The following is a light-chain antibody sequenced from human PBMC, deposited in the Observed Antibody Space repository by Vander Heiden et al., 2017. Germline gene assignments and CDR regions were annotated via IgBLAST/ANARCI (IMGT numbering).Light chain of an antibody. CDR2: QDT. CDR3: QAWDSSIYVV. CDR1: KLGDKF. J-gene: IGLJ2*01. V-gene: IGLV3-1*01. Sequence: SYELTQPPSVSVSPRQTAAINCPGDKLGDKFACWYQQKPGQSPVLVIYQDTKRPSGIPGRFSGSNSGNTATLTISGTQSMDEADYYCQAWDSSIYVVFGGGTRLTVL.